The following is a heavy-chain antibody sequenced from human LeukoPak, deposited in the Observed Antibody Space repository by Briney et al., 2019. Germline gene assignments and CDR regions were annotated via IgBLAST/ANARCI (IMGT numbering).Heavy chain of an antibody. CDR1: GFTFSSYS. CDR3: ARDHRYDFWSGYYTY. Sequence: GGSLRLSCAASGFTFSSYSMNWVRQAPGKGLEWVSSIISSSSYIYYADSVKGRFTISGDNAKNSLYLQMNSLRAEDTAVYYCARDHRYDFWSGYYTYWGQGTLVTVSS. D-gene: IGHD3-3*01. J-gene: IGHJ4*02. V-gene: IGHV3-21*01. CDR2: IISSSSYI.